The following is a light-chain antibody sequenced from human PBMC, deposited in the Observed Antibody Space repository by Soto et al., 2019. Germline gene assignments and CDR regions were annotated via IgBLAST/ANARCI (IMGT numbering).Light chain of an antibody. J-gene: IGLJ1*01. Sequence: QSALTQPASVSGSPGQSITISCTGTSSDFGNYNLVSWYQQHPGKVPKLILFEVNKRPSGVSGRFSGSKSGTSASLAITGLQAEDEGHYYCQSYDKRLTAYVFGTGTKLTVL. CDR1: SSDFGNYNL. CDR2: EVN. CDR3: QSYDKRLTAYV. V-gene: IGLV2-23*02.